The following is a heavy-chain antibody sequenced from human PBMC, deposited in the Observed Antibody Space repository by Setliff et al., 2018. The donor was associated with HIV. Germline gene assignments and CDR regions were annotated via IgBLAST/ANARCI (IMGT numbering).Heavy chain of an antibody. D-gene: IGHD4-4*01. CDR2: MNPNSGNT. J-gene: IGHJ4*02. Sequence: ASVKVSCKASGYTFSNYDINWVRQATGQGLEWVGWMNPNSGNTGYAQKFQGRVTLTRNTSISTAYMELSSLRSEDTAVYSCARVATVSHPGDYIDYWGQGTLVTVS. V-gene: IGHV1-8*01. CDR3: ARVATVSHPGDYIDY. CDR1: GYTFSNYD.